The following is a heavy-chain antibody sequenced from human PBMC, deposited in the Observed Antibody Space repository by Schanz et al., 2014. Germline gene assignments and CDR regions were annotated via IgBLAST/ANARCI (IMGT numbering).Heavy chain of an antibody. CDR3: AKQHSVRGVIYLNWFDS. V-gene: IGHV3-NL1*01. D-gene: IGHD3-10*01. Sequence: QVQLVESGGGVVQPGRSLRLSCAASGFTFSSYGMHWVRQAPGKGLEWVSAISGGGGTTYYTDSVKGRFTISRDNSKNTVQLQMNSLRAEDTAVYYCAKQHSVRGVIYLNWFDSWGQGTLVTVSS. CDR1: GFTFSSYG. CDR2: ISGGGGTT. J-gene: IGHJ5*01.